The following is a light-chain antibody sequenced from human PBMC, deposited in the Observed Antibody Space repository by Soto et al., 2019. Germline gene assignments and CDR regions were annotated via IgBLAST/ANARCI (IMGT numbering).Light chain of an antibody. CDR3: LQDYNSPPP. CDR1: QDIRND. Sequence: AIPMTQSPSSLSASVGDRVTITCRASQDIRNDLGWYQQKPGKAPKLLIYATSNLQSGVPSRFSGSGSGTYFPLTITPLQPEDFPTYYFLQDYNSPPPFGGGTKVDIK. CDR2: ATS. V-gene: IGKV1-6*01. J-gene: IGKJ4*01.